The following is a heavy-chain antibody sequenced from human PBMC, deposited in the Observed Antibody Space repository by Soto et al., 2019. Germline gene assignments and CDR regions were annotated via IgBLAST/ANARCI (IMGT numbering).Heavy chain of an antibody. CDR2: VHYSGST. CDR1: GGSISNFY. Sequence: QVQLQESGPGLVKPSETLSLTCTVSGGSISNFYWTWIRQPPGKGLEWIGKVHYSGSTNYHPSVKCRRTTSVDTAATQLSLNPSSATAADTAVYYCASQNVAGGDRGGMDVWGQGTTVTVSS. V-gene: IGHV4-59*08. J-gene: IGHJ6*02. CDR3: ASQNVAGGDRGGMDV. D-gene: IGHD1-1*01.